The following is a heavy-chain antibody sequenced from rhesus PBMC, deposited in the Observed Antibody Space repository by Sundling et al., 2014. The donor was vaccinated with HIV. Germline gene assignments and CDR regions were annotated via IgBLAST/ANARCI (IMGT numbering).Heavy chain of an antibody. Sequence: QVQLQESGPGLVKPSETLSLTCTVSGASISLYWWTWIRQPPGKGLEWIGYIYGRSINTNYNPSLKSRVTVSKDTSKNQFSLNLSSVTAADTALYYCARSNPLYLDFDVWGPESWSPSRQ. V-gene: IGHV4-80*01. CDR3: ARSNPLYLDFDV. J-gene: IGHJ5-1*01. D-gene: IGHD3-3*01. CDR1: GASISLYW. CDR2: IYGRSINT.